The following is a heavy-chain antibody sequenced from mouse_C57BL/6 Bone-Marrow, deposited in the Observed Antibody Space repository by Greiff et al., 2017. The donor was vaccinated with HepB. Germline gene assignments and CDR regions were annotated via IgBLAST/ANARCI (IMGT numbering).Heavy chain of an antibody. Sequence: EVKLMESGPELVKPGASVKISCKASGYSFTGYYMNWVKQSPEKSLEWIGEINPSTGGTTYNQKFKAKATLTVDKSSSTAYMQLTSLTSEDSAVYYCAREGVWLRRGYYFDYWGQGTTLTVSS. CDR2: INPSTGGT. CDR3: AREGVWLRRGYYFDY. D-gene: IGHD2-2*01. J-gene: IGHJ2*01. CDR1: GYSFTGYY. V-gene: IGHV1-42*01.